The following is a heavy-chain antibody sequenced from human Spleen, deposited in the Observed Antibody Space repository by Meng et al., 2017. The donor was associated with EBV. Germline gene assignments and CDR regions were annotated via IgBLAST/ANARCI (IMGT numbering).Heavy chain of an antibody. CDR2: CNHNGNP. CDR3: ARGSYYYDGDALGAY. Sequence: QVPRPHGGPGLFKPSESLSLPCAVYGGSLSVWYWTWIRQPPGKVLEWIGECNHNGNPNYNPSLKSRVTISVDTSENQFSLKLSSVTAADTAVYYCARGSYYYDGDALGAYWGQGTLVTVSS. D-gene: IGHD3-22*01. CDR1: GGSLSVWY. J-gene: IGHJ4*02. V-gene: IGHV4-34*02.